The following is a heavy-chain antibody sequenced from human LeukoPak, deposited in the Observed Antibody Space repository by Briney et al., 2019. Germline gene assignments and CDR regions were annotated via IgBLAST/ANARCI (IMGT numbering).Heavy chain of an antibody. CDR1: GFTFSSYW. J-gene: IGHJ6*03. CDR3: AKTGYCSGGSCYLNYYYYYMDV. D-gene: IGHD2-15*01. CDR2: INSDGSST. V-gene: IGHV3-74*01. Sequence: PGGSLRLSCAASGFTFSSYWMHWVRQAPGKGLVWVSRINSDGSSTSYADSVKGRFTISRDNAKNTLYLQMNSLRAEDTAVYYCAKTGYCSGGSCYLNYYYYYMDVWGKGTTVTISS.